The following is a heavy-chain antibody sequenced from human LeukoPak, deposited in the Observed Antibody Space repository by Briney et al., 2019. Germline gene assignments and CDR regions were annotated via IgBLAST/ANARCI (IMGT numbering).Heavy chain of an antibody. Sequence: GGSLRLSCAASGFTFSSYWMHWVRQTPGKGLVWVSRVSGDGSRKTYADFVRGRFTISRDNAKNTLYLQMSSLRAEDTAVYYCAKDERNWNYNLASQTYDWGQGTLVTVSS. CDR3: AKDERNWNYNLASQTYD. V-gene: IGHV3-74*01. CDR2: VSGDGSRK. CDR1: GFTFSSYW. J-gene: IGHJ4*02. D-gene: IGHD1-7*01.